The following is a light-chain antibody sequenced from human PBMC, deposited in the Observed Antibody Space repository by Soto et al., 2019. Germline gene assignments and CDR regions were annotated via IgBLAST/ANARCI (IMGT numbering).Light chain of an antibody. V-gene: IGLV1-44*01. Sequence: QSVLTQPPSASGTPGQRVAISCSGGNSNIGTNHVNWYQQLPGTAPELLIYGNNQRPSAVPVRFSVSRSGTSASLAISGLQSEDEADYYCVAWYDSLNGHVVFGGGTKLTVL. CDR1: NSNIGTNH. J-gene: IGLJ2*01. CDR3: VAWYDSLNGHVV. CDR2: GNN.